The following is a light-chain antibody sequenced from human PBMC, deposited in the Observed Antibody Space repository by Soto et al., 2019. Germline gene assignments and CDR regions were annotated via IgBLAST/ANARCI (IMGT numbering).Light chain of an antibody. J-gene: IGKJ2*01. CDR2: GAS. Sequence: EIVMTQSPATLSVSPGERATLSCRASQSVSSTLAGYQQRPGQAPRLLIHGASTRATGIPARFSGSGSGTEFTLTISSLQSEDFAVYYCQQYNDWPPKQYTFGQGTKLEIK. V-gene: IGKV3-15*01. CDR1: QSVSST. CDR3: QQYNDWPPKQYT.